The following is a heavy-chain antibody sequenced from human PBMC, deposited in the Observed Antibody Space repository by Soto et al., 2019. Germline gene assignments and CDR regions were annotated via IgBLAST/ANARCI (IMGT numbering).Heavy chain of an antibody. V-gene: IGHV3-21*01. CDR3: ARDRSSGSYHYFDY. CDR2: ISSSSSYI. J-gene: IGHJ4*02. D-gene: IGHD1-26*01. Sequence: GGSLRLSCAASGFTFSSYSMNWVRQAPGKGLEWVSSISSSSSYIYYADSVKGRFTTSRDNAKNSLYLQMNSLRAEDTAVYYCARDRSSGSYHYFDYWGQGTLVTVSS. CDR1: GFTFSSYS.